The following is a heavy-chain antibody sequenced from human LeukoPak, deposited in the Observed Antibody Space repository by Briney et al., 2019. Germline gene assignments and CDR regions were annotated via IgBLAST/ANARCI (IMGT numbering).Heavy chain of an antibody. V-gene: IGHV3-30*18. CDR2: ISYDGSNK. CDR3: AKDQEAVADSGFFDY. J-gene: IGHJ4*02. CDR1: GFTFSNYG. Sequence: GSLRLSCAASGFTFSNYGIYWVRQAPGKGLEWVAGISYDGSNKYYMESVRGRFTISRDNSKNTLYLQMNSLRAEDTAVYYCAKDQEAVADSGFFDYWGQGTLVTVSS. D-gene: IGHD6-19*01.